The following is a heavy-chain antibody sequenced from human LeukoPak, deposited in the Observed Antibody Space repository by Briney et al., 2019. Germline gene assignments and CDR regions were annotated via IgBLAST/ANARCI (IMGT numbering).Heavy chain of an antibody. V-gene: IGHV3-30*18. CDR2: ISYDGSNK. D-gene: IGHD3-10*01. CDR3: AKLLGSGSSRPADYYHNYYGMDV. Sequence: PGGSLRLSCAASGFTFSSYGMHWVRQAPGKGLEWVAVISYDGSNKYHADSVKGRFTISRDNSKNTLYLQMNSLRPEDTAVYYCAKLLGSGSSRPADYYHNYYGMDVWGQGTTVTVSS. CDR1: GFTFSSYG. J-gene: IGHJ6*02.